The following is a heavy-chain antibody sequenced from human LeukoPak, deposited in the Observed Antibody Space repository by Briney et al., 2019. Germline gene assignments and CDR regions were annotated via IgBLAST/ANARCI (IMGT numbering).Heavy chain of an antibody. Sequence: PGGSLRLSCAASGFTFSSYAMSWVRQAPGKGLEWVSAISGSGGSTYYADSVKGRFTISRDNSKNTLYLQMNSLRAEDTAVYYCARGEYSSSSYPPIDYWGQGTLVTVSS. CDR3: ARGEYSSSSYPPIDY. V-gene: IGHV3-23*01. J-gene: IGHJ4*02. CDR2: ISGSGGST. D-gene: IGHD6-6*01. CDR1: GFTFSSYA.